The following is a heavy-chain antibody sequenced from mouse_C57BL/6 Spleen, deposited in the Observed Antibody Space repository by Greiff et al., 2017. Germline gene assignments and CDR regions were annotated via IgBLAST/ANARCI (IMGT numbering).Heavy chain of an antibody. CDR3: ARSEGYYGDYYAMDY. CDR2: IYPGDGDT. J-gene: IGHJ4*01. V-gene: IGHV1-82*01. CDR1: GYAFSSSW. D-gene: IGHD1-1*01. Sequence: VQRVESGPELVKPGASVKISCKASGYAFSSSWMNWVKQRPGKGLEWIGRIYPGDGDTNYNGKFKGKATLTADKSSSTAYMQLSSLTSEDSAVYFCARSEGYYGDYYAMDYWGQGTSVTVSS.